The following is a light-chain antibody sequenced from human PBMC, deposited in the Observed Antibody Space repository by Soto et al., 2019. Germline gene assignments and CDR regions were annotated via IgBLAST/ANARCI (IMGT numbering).Light chain of an antibody. V-gene: IGKV3-11*01. CDR3: QQRSNSGFP. Sequence: ESVLTQSPATLSLSPGERATLSCRASQTVTIYLAWYQQKPGQAPRLLIYDTSNRATGVPARFSGSGSGTDFPLTISSLEPEDFAVYYCQQRSNSGFPFGPGTKVDIK. J-gene: IGKJ3*01. CDR2: DTS. CDR1: QTVTIY.